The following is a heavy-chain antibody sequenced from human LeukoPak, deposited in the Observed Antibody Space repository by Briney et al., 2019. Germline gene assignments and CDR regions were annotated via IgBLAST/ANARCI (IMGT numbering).Heavy chain of an antibody. CDR1: GGTFSSYT. D-gene: IGHD5-24*01. CDR2: IIPILAIA. J-gene: IGHJ4*02. Sequence: VASVKVSCKASGGTFSSYTISWVRQAPGQGLEWMGSIIPILAIANYAQKFQGRGAITADRYTSKAYMELSSLRSEDTAVYYCAREFRDGSTKPYYFDYWGQGTLVTVSS. V-gene: IGHV1-69*04. CDR3: AREFRDGSTKPYYFDY.